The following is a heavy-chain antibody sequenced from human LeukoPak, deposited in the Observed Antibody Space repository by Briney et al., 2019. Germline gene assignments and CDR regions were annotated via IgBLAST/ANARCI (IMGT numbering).Heavy chain of an antibody. D-gene: IGHD4-17*01. CDR1: GYTFNSYY. Sequence: ASVKVSCKASGYTFNSYYMHWVRQAPGQGLEWMGIINPSGGSTSYAQKFQGRVTMTRDTSTSTVYMELSSLRSEDTAVYYCARVGTVTHRVYYFDYWGQGTLVTVSS. CDR2: INPSGGST. V-gene: IGHV1-46*02. CDR3: ARVGTVTHRVYYFDY. J-gene: IGHJ4*02.